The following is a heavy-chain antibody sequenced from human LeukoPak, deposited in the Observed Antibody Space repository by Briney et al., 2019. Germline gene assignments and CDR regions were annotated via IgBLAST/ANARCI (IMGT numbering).Heavy chain of an antibody. D-gene: IGHD3-10*01. J-gene: IGHJ5*02. Sequence: GRSLRLSCAASGFTFDDYAMHWVRQAPGKGLEWVSGISWNSGSIGYADSVKGRFTISRDNAKNSLYLQKNSLRAEDTALYYCAKDTFGLLWFGESWGQGTLVTVSS. CDR3: AKDTFGLLWFGES. CDR2: ISWNSGSI. V-gene: IGHV3-9*01. CDR1: GFTFDDYA.